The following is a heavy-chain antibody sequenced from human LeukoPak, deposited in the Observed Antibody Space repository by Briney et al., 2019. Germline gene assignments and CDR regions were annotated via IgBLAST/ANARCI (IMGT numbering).Heavy chain of an antibody. CDR1: GFTVSSNY. V-gene: IGHV3-7*01. J-gene: IGHJ1*01. CDR3: AREWEYFQH. CDR2: IKQDGSEK. Sequence: PGGSLRLSCAASGFTVSSNYMSWVRQAPGKGLEWVANIKQDGSEKYYVNSVKGRFTTSRDNAKNSLYLQMNSLRAEDTAVYYCAREWEYFQHWGQGTLVTVSS.